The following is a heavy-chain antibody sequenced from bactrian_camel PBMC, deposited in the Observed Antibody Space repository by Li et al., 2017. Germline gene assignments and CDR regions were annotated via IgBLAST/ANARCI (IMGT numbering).Heavy chain of an antibody. CDR3: AAESPSLAGWKPTSLLNQFAYNY. CDR1: GDTYC. J-gene: IGHJ4*01. V-gene: IGHV3S54*01. CDR2: INLQLHTT. D-gene: IGHD5*01. Sequence: HVQLVESGGGSVQTGETLRLSCAASGDTYCMAWFRQSPGKKREGVASINLQLHTTYYDTSVKGRFTISRDNNKNTLYLQMDNLKPDDTAMYYCAAESPSLAGWKPTSLLNQFAYNYWGQGTQVTVS.